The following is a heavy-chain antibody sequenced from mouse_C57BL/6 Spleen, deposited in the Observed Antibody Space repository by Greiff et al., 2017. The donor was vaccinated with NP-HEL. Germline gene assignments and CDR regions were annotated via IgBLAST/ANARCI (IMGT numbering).Heavy chain of an antibody. CDR1: GFTFSDYG. J-gene: IGHJ3*01. CDR2: ISSGSSTI. Sequence: DVMLVESGGGLVKPGGSLKLSCAASGFTFSDYGMHWVRQAPEKGLEWVAYISSGSSTIYYADTVKGRFTISRDNAKNTLFLQMTSLRSEDTAMYYCARLEDYEAWFAYWGQGTLVTVSA. D-gene: IGHD2-4*01. V-gene: IGHV5-17*01. CDR3: ARLEDYEAWFAY.